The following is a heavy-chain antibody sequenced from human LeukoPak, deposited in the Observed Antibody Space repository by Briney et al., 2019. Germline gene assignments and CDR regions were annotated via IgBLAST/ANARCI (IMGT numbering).Heavy chain of an antibody. CDR3: ARGGGTFDY. J-gene: IGHJ4*02. Sequence: ASETLSLTCTVSGGSISHYYWSWIRQPPGKGLEWIGYIYYSGGTNYNPSLKSRVTISVDTSKNQFSLMLSSVTAADTAVYYCARGGGTFDYWGQGTLVTVSS. CDR1: GGSISHYY. D-gene: IGHD1-1*01. CDR2: IYYSGGT. V-gene: IGHV4-59*01.